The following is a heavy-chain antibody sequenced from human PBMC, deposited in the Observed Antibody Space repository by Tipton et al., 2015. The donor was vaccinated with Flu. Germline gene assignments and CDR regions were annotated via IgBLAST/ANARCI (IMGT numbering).Heavy chain of an antibody. CDR2: IYYSGST. V-gene: IGHV4-61*01. Sequence: TLSLTCTVSGGSVSSGSYYWSWIRQPPGKGLEWIGDIYYSGSTNYNPSLKSRVTISEDKSKNQFSLKLSSVTAADPAVYYCARGGAQWLTYYYYYMDVWGKGTTVPVSS. J-gene: IGHJ6*03. D-gene: IGHD6-19*01. CDR1: GGSVSSGSYY. CDR3: ARGGAQWLTYYYYYMDV.